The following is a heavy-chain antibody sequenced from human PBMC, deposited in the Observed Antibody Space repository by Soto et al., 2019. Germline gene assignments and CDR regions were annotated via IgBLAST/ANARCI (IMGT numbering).Heavy chain of an antibody. CDR2: ISWNSGSI. CDR1: GFTFDDYA. J-gene: IGHJ3*02. Sequence: GGSLRLSCAASGFTFDDYAMHWVRQAPGKGLEWVSGISWNSGSIGYADSVKGRFTISRDNAKNSLYLQMNSLRAEDTALYYCAKDSRHSYYGSGSYWEAFDIWGQGTMVTV. D-gene: IGHD3-10*01. CDR3: AKDSRHSYYGSGSYWEAFDI. V-gene: IGHV3-9*01.